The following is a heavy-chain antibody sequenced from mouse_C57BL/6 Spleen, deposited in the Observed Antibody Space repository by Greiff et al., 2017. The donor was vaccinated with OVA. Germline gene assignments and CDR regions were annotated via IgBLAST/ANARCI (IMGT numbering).Heavy chain of an antibody. J-gene: IGHJ1*03. CDR3: TRVPAWYYGSSSYWYFDV. CDR2: ISSGGDYI. CDR1: GFTFSSYA. Sequence: EVHLVESGEGLVKPGGSLKLSCAASGFTFSSYAMSWVRQTPEKRLEWVAYISSGGDYIYYADTVKGRFTISRDNARNTLSLQMSSLKSEDTAMYYCTRVPAWYYGSSSYWYFDVWGTGTTVTVSS. D-gene: IGHD1-1*01. V-gene: IGHV5-9-1*02.